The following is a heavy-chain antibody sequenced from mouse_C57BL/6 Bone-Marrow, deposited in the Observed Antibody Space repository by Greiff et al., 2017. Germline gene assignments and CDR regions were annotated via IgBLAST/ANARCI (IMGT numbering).Heavy chain of an antibody. J-gene: IGHJ2*01. V-gene: IGHV1-55*01. CDR1: GYTFTSYW. CDR2: IYPGSGST. CDR3: ARFYDVYYPYYYDY. D-gene: IGHD2-3*01. Sequence: VQLQQPGAELVKPGASVKMSCKASGYTFTSYWITWVKQRPGQGLEWIGDIYPGSGSTNYNEKFKSKATLTVDTSSSTAYMQLSSLTSEDSAINHCARFYDVYYPYYYDYWGQGTTLTVSS.